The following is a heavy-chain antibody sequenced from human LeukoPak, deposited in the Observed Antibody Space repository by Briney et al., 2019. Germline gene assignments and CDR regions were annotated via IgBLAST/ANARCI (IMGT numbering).Heavy chain of an antibody. D-gene: IGHD5-24*01. CDR1: GFTFTSYA. V-gene: IGHV3-23*01. J-gene: IGHJ4*02. Sequence: GGSLRLSCAASGFTFTSYAMSGVRQAPGKGREGVSAISGSGGSTYYADSVKGRFTISRDNSKSTLFLQMNSLRAEDTAVYYCAKDPRVGSRVATPCHWGQGTLVTVSS. CDR2: ISGSGGST. CDR3: AKDPRVGSRVATPCH.